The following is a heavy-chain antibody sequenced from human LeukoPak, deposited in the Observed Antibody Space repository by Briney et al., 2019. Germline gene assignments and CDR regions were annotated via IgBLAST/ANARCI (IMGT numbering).Heavy chain of an antibody. D-gene: IGHD2-21*02. CDR1: GFTFSSYA. Sequence: GGSLRLSCAASGFTFSSYAMGWVRQAPGKGLGWVSSIKGGGGDPFYADSVNGRFTISRDNSKNTLFLQLDSLRAEDTAVYYCARGGHDFNPFYWWGQGTLVTVSS. V-gene: IGHV3-23*01. CDR2: IKGGGGDP. J-gene: IGHJ4*02. CDR3: ARGGHDFNPFYW.